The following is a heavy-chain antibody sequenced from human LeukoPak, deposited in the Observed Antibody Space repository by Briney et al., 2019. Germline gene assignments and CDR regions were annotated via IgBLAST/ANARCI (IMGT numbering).Heavy chain of an antibody. D-gene: IGHD5-18*01. J-gene: IGHJ3*01. V-gene: IGHV3-7*01. CDR1: GFTFSSKW. CDR3: ARERLWLGDRAFDL. Sequence: GGSLRLSWAASGFTFSSKWMRWVRQAPGEGREWVANIKKEGGEKYYVDSVKGRFTISRDNAKNSLYMQMNSLRAEDTAVYYCARERLWLGDRAFDLWGQGTMVTVSS. CDR2: IKKEGGEK.